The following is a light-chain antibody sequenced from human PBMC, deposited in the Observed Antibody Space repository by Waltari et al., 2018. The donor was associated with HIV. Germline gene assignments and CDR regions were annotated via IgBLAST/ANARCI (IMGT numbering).Light chain of an antibody. CDR1: DSAFGLYHF. CDR2: DVD. Sequence: AVTQPASVSGPPGQSTTISCTGDDSAFGLYHFVSWDQLHPGKPTKLILYDVDSPASGVSDRFSGSMSGNTASLTITGLRTEDEAHYYCASFTGDNTVMFGGGTEVTVL. CDR3: ASFTGDNTVM. J-gene: IGLJ3*02. V-gene: IGLV2-14*03.